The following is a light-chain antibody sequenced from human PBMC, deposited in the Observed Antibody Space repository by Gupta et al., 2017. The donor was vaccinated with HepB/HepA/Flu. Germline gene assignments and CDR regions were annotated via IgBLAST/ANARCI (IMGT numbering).Light chain of an antibody. Sequence: SYVLTQPPSVSVAPGKTARITCGGNNIGSKSVHWYQQKPGQAPVLVIYYDSDRPSGIPERFSGSNSGNTATLTISRVEAGDEADYYCQVWDSSSDPHVVCGGGTKLTVL. CDR2: YDS. J-gene: IGLJ2*01. CDR3: QVWDSSSDPHVV. CDR1: NIGSKS. V-gene: IGLV3-21*04.